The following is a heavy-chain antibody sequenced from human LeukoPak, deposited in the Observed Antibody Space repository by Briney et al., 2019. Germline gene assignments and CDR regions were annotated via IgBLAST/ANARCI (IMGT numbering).Heavy chain of an antibody. J-gene: IGHJ3*02. CDR3: ARETNLLLRGSAFDI. D-gene: IGHD1-26*01. V-gene: IGHV3-21*01. CDR2: ISSSSNYI. CDR1: GFTFSSYS. Sequence: PGGSLRLSCAASGFTFSSYSMNWVRQAPGKGLEWVPSISSSSNYIYYADSVKGRFTISRDNAKNTLYLQMNSLRAEDTAVYYCARETNLLLRGSAFDIWGQGTMVTVSS.